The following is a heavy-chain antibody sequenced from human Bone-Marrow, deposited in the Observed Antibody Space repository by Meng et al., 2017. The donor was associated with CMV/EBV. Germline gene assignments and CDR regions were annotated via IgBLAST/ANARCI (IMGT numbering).Heavy chain of an antibody. CDR1: GYTFTSYG. J-gene: IGHJ6*02. CDR3: SRVKYQLLTGPPGGGYYYYGMDV. D-gene: IGHD2-2*01. Sequence: ASVKVSCKASGYTFTSYGISWVRQAPGQGLEWMGWISAYNGNTNYAQKLQGRVTMTTDTSTSTAYMELRSLRSDDTAVYYCSRVKYQLLTGPPGGGYYYYGMDVWGQGTTVTVSS. CDR2: ISAYNGNT. V-gene: IGHV1-18*01.